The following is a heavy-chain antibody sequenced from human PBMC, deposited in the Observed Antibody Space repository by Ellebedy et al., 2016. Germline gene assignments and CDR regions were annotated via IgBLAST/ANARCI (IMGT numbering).Heavy chain of an antibody. J-gene: IGHJ4*02. V-gene: IGHV3-21*01. D-gene: IGHD2-2*02. Sequence: GGSLRLSXAASGFTFSSYSMNWVRQAPGKGLEWVSSISSSGSYIYYADSVKGRVTISRDNAKNTLYLQMNILRAEDTAVYYCATAGSYRFDYWGLGTLVTVS. CDR3: ATAGSYRFDY. CDR1: GFTFSSYS. CDR2: ISSSGSYI.